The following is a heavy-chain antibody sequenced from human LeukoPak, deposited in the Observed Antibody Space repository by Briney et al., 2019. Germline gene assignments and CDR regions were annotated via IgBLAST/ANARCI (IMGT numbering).Heavy chain of an antibody. D-gene: IGHD3-22*01. CDR2: INHSGST. Sequence: SETLSLTCAVHGGSLSAYYWSWIRQPPGKGLEWIGEINHSGSTNYNPSLKSRVTISVDTSKNQFSLKLSSVTAADTAVYYCARHMIVVPQGDWFDPWGQGTLSPSPQ. CDR1: GGSLSAYY. V-gene: IGHV4-34*01. CDR3: ARHMIVVPQGDWFDP. J-gene: IGHJ5*02.